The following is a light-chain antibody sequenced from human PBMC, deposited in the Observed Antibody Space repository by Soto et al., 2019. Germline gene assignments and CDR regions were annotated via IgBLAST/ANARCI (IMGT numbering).Light chain of an antibody. CDR3: QQYKNWLALT. J-gene: IGKJ4*01. V-gene: IGKV3-15*01. Sequence: EIVMTQSPATLFVSPGERATLSCRASQRMSSNLAWYQQKPGQAPRLLIYGASTRATGIPARFSGSGSGTEFTLTISSLQSEDSAVYYCQQYKNWLALTFGGGTKVEIK. CDR2: GAS. CDR1: QRMSSN.